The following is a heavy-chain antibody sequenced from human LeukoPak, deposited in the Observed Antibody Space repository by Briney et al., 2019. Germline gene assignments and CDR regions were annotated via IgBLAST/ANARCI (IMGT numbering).Heavy chain of an antibody. Sequence: ASVKVSCKASGYTFTSYYMHWVRQAPGQGLEWMGWISAYNGNTNYAQKLQGRVTMTTDTSTSTAYMELRSVRSDDTAVYYCAREEGWELHNWFDPWGQGTLVTVSS. CDR2: ISAYNGNT. CDR3: AREEGWELHNWFDP. J-gene: IGHJ5*02. V-gene: IGHV1-18*04. D-gene: IGHD1-26*01. CDR1: GYTFTSYY.